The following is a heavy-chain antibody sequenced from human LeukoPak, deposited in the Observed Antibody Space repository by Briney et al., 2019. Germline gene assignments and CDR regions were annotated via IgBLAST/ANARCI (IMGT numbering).Heavy chain of an antibody. CDR3: AREADLGYCSGGSCYRRTFDYGMDV. Sequence: ASVKVSCKASGYTFTAYFIHWVRQAPGQGLEWMGWISPNSGGTNYAQKFQGRITMTRDTSISTAYMELSRLRSDDTAVYYCAREADLGYCSGGSCYRRTFDYGMDVWGQGTTVTVSS. D-gene: IGHD2-15*01. CDR2: ISPNSGGT. V-gene: IGHV1-2*02. CDR1: GYTFTAYF. J-gene: IGHJ6*02.